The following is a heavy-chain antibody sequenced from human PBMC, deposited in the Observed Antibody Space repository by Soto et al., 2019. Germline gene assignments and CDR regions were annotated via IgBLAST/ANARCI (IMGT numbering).Heavy chain of an antibody. V-gene: IGHV3-33*01. J-gene: IGHJ4*02. D-gene: IGHD3-22*01. CDR1: GFTFSRYG. CDR2: IWNDGIRK. CDR3: ARDDDYEANTFDY. Sequence: GGSLRLSCAASGFTFSRYGMHWVRQAPGKGLEWVALIWNDGIRKVYVDSVKGRFTISRDNSKNTLDLQMNSLRAEDTAVYYCARDDDYEANTFDYWGPGTLVTVSS.